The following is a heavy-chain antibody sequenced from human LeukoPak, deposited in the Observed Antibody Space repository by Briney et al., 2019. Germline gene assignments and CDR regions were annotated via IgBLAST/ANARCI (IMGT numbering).Heavy chain of an antibody. V-gene: IGHV3-11*04. CDR2: ISSSGSTI. D-gene: IGHD6-19*01. Sequence: GRSLRLSCAASGFTISDYYMSWIRQAPGKGLEWVSYISSSGSTIYYADSVKGRFTISRDNAKNSLYLQMNSLRAEDTAVYYCASTHAAVAGPHRFDYWGQGTLVTVSS. CDR3: ASTHAAVAGPHRFDY. J-gene: IGHJ4*02. CDR1: GFTISDYY.